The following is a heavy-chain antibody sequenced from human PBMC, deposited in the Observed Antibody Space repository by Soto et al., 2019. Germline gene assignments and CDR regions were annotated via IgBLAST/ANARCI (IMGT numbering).Heavy chain of an antibody. J-gene: IGHJ4*02. D-gene: IGHD5-18*01. CDR2: IYHSGST. V-gene: IGHV4-4*02. CDR1: GGSISSSNW. CDR3: ARATDMAPFDY. Sequence: QVQLQESGPGLVKPSGTLSLTCAVSGGSISSSNWWSWVRQPPGKGLEWIGEIYHSGSTNYNPSLKXRXTXSXXKSKNQFSLKVSSVTAADTAVYYCARATDMAPFDYWGQGTLVTVSS.